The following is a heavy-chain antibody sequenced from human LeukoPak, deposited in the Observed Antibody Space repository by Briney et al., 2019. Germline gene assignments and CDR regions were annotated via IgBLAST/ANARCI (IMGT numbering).Heavy chain of an antibody. V-gene: IGHV1-8*01. J-gene: IGHJ3*02. CDR3: ARVKKGITIQSGAFDI. CDR1: GYTFTSYD. CDR2: MNPNSGNT. D-gene: IGHD3-3*01. Sequence: ASVKVSCKASGYTFTSYDINWVRQATGQGLEWMGWMNPNSGNTGYAQKFQGRVTMTRNTSISTAYMELSSLRSEDTAVYYCARVKKGITIQSGAFDIWGQGTMVTVSS.